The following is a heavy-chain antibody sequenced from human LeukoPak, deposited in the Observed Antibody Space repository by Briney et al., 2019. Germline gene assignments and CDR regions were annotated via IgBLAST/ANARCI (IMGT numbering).Heavy chain of an antibody. J-gene: IGHJ1*01. D-gene: IGHD3-22*01. V-gene: IGHV3-74*01. CDR3: ARAPSEIGGYYPEYFRH. Sequence: PTGGSLRLSCAAAGFTFSNYWMHWVRQAPGKGLVWVSRIKSDGRTNYADSVKGRFTISRDNAKNTVSLQMNSLRAEDTGVYYCARAPSEIGGYYPEYFRHWGQGTLVTVSS. CDR1: GFTFSNYW. CDR2: IKSDGRT.